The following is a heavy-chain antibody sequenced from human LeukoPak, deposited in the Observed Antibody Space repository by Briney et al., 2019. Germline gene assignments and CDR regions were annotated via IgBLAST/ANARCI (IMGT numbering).Heavy chain of an antibody. Sequence: SWGSLILSWAASGFTFSSYAMHWVRPAPGKGLEYVSAISSNGGGTYYANSVKGRFTISRDNSKNTLYLQMGSLRAEDMAVYYCAREMYISICSPFDYWGQGTLVTVSS. D-gene: IGHD6-13*01. V-gene: IGHV3-64*01. CDR2: ISSNGGGT. CDR1: GFTFSSYA. CDR3: AREMYISICSPFDY. J-gene: IGHJ4*02.